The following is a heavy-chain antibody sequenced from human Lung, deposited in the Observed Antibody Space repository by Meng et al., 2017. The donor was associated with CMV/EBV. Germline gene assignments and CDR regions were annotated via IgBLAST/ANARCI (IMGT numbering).Heavy chain of an antibody. D-gene: IGHD6-6*01. CDR3: AREYSTTYCSDY. J-gene: IGHJ4*02. CDR2: SRHSGDIT. V-gene: IGHV4-34*01. Sequence: SXTLSLTCGIYGGSLSGYYWSWIRQTPGKGLEWIGESRHSGDITNYNPSLKSRVTISIDTSKKQFSLKPSAVTAADTAVYYCAREYSTTYCSDYWGQGALVTVSS. CDR1: GGSLSGYY.